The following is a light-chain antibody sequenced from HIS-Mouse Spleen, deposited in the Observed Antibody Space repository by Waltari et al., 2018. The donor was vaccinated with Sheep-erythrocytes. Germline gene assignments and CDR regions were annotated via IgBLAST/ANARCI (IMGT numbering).Light chain of an antibody. Sequence: QSALTQPASVSGSPGQSTTISCTGTSSDVGGYNYVSWYQQHPGKAPKLMIYEVSNLPSGVSNRFAGSKSGNTASLTISGLQAEDEADYYCSSYTSSSTLVFGGGTKLTVL. V-gene: IGLV2-14*01. J-gene: IGLJ2*01. CDR2: EVS. CDR1: SSDVGGYNY. CDR3: SSYTSSSTLV.